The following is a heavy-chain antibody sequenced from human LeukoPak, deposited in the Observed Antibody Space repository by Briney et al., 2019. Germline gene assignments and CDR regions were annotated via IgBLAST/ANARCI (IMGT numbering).Heavy chain of an antibody. V-gene: IGHV3-7*01. D-gene: IGHD2-2*02. CDR3: ARDLDCSSTSCYTGYMDV. CDR2: IKQDGSEK. CDR1: GFTVSSYG. Sequence: GGSLRLSCAASGFTVSSYGMHWVRQAPGKGPEWVANIKQDGSEKYYVDSVKGRFTISRDNAKNSLYLQMNSLRAEDTAVYYCARDLDCSSTSCYTGYMDVWGKGTTVTVSS. J-gene: IGHJ6*03.